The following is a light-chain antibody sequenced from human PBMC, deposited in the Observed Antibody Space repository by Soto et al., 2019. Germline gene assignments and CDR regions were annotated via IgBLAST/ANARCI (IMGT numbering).Light chain of an antibody. V-gene: IGLV1-47*01. CDR2: RNN. J-gene: IGLJ2*01. CDR3: TVWDDSLRGRL. Sequence: QSVLTQPPSASGAPGQGITISCSGGSSNIEINYVYWYQQLPGTAPRLLIYRNNQRPSGVPDRFSGSKSGTSASLAISALRSEDEADYYCTVWDDSLRGRLFGGGTKATVL. CDR1: SSNIEINY.